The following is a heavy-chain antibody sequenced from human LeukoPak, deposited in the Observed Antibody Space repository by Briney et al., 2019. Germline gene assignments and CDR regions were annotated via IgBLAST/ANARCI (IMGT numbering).Heavy chain of an antibody. D-gene: IGHD2-8*01. CDR2: INPNNGGT. CDR3: AKDCDGCMMTFDN. V-gene: IGHV1-2*02. Sequence: ASVKVSCKASGYTFTSFYMHWVRQAPGQGFEWMGWINPNNGGTKDAQRFQGRVTMTRDTSIMTAYMELSNLRSDDTAVYYCAKDCDGCMMTFDNWGQGTLVTVSS. J-gene: IGHJ4*02. CDR1: GYTFTSFY.